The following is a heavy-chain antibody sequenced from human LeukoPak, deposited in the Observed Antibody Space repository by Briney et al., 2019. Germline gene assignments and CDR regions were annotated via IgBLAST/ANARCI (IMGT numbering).Heavy chain of an antibody. CDR3: ARVFLSSLDAFDI. D-gene: IGHD3-3*01. V-gene: IGHV3-21*01. CDR2: ISSSSSYI. Sequence: GGSLRLSCAASGFTFSSYSMNWDRQAPGKGLEWVSSISSSSSYIYYADSVKGRFTISRDNAKNSLYLQMNSLRAEDTAVYYCARVFLSSLDAFDIWGQGTMVTVSS. J-gene: IGHJ3*02. CDR1: GFTFSSYS.